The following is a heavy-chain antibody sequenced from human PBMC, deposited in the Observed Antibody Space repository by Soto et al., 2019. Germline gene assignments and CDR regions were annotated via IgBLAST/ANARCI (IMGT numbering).Heavy chain of an antibody. CDR2: IKQDGSEK. Sequence: GGSLRLSCAASGFIFGNFWMSWVRQAPGKGLEWVANIKQDGSEKYYVDSVKGRFTLSRDNAKNSLHLQMNSLKAEDTAMYFCARAIGPTLFDYWGQGALVTVSS. D-gene: IGHD3-22*01. V-gene: IGHV3-7*01. CDR1: GFIFGNFW. J-gene: IGHJ4*02. CDR3: ARAIGPTLFDY.